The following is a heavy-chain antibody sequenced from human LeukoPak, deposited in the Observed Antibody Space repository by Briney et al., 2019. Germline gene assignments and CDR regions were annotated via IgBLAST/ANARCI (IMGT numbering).Heavy chain of an antibody. Sequence: PGGSLRLSCAASGFNFSAYAMNWVRQAPGKGLEWVSIIGGSGGSTYYADSVKGRFTISRDNSRNTLYLQMNSLRAEDTAVYYCARAGWNYVFDYWGQGTLVALSS. J-gene: IGHJ4*02. CDR2: IGGSGGST. D-gene: IGHD1-7*01. CDR1: GFNFSAYA. CDR3: ARAGWNYVFDY. V-gene: IGHV3-23*01.